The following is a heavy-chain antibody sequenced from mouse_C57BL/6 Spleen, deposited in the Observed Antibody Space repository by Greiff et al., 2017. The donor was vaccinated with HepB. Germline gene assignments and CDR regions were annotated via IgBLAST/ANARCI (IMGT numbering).Heavy chain of an antibody. CDR1: GYTFTSYW. V-gene: IGHV1-69*01. J-gene: IGHJ1*03. CDR2: IDPSDSYT. D-gene: IGHD1-1*01. Sequence: QVQLQQPGAELVMPGASVKLSCKASGYTFTSYWMHWVKQRPGQGLEWIGEIDPSDSYTNYNQKFKGKSTLTVDKSSSTAYMQLSSLTSEDSAVYYCARIVATKWYFDVWGTGTTVTVSS. CDR3: ARIVATKWYFDV.